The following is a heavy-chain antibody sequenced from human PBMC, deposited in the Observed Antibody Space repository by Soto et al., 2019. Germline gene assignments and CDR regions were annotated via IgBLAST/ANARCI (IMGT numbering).Heavy chain of an antibody. V-gene: IGHV1-3*01. CDR2: INDGNGNT. Sequence: QVQLVQSGAEVKKPGASVKVSCKASGYTFTSYAMHWVRQAPGQRLEWMGWINDGNGNTKYSQKFQGRVTITRDTSAFTAKMELSSLRSTGTAEYDCTTYDPGRYYGSGCDCSGRRSVWRRVDDWCQETLVTVSS. J-gene: IGHJ4*02. CDR3: TTYDPGRYYGSGCDCSGRRSVWRRVDD. CDR1: GYTFTSYA. D-gene: IGHD3-10*01.